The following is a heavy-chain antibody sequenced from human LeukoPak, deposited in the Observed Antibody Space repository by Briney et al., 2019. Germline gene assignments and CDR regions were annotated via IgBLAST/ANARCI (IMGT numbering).Heavy chain of an antibody. CDR2: INHSGST. V-gene: IGHV4-34*01. D-gene: IGHD2-15*01. Sequence: SETLSLTCAVFSGSFSGYDWSWLRQPPGKGLEWIGEINHSGSTNYNPSLKSRVTISVDTSKNQFSLKLSSVTAADTAVYYCARGYCSGGSCYMGDYWGQGTLVTVSS. J-gene: IGHJ4*02. CDR1: SGSFSGYD. CDR3: ARGYCSGGSCYMGDY.